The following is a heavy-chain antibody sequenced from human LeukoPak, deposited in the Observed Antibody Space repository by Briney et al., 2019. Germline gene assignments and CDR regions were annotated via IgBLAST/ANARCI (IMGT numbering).Heavy chain of an antibody. CDR3: AKAVPKAVVTPSFDY. CDR1: GFTFSSYG. CDR2: INGSAVST. Sequence: PGGSLRLSCAASGFTFSSYGMSWVRQAPGKGLEWVSAINGSAVSTYYADSVKGRFTISRDNSKNTLYLQRNSLRVEDTAVYYCAKAVPKAVVTPSFDYWGQRTLVTVSS. J-gene: IGHJ4*02. D-gene: IGHD4-23*01. V-gene: IGHV3-23*01.